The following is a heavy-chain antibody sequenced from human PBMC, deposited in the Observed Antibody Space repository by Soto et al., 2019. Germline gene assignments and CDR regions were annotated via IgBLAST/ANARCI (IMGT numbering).Heavy chain of an antibody. CDR1: GGTFSSYA. CDR2: IIPIFGTA. Sequence: GASVKVSCKASGGTFSSYAISWVRQAPGQGLEWMGGIIPIFGTANYAQKFQGRVTITADESTSTAYMELSSLRSEDTAVYYCARGYGGNSGYYYGMDVWGQGTTVTVSS. D-gene: IGHD4-17*01. J-gene: IGHJ6*02. CDR3: ARGYGGNSGYYYGMDV. V-gene: IGHV1-69*13.